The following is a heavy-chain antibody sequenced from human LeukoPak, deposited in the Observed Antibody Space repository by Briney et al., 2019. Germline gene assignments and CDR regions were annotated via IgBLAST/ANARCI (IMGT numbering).Heavy chain of an antibody. J-gene: IGHJ2*01. Sequence: PSETLSLTCTVSGGSITNYHWTWIRQPPGKGLEWIGYMHYSGFTSYMPCLKSRVTISVDTSKNQLSLKLNSVTAADTAVYFCARDAGTGWYFDLWGRGTLVTVSS. D-gene: IGHD3/OR15-3a*01. V-gene: IGHV4-59*01. CDR2: MHYSGFT. CDR3: ARDAGTGWYFDL. CDR1: GGSITNYH.